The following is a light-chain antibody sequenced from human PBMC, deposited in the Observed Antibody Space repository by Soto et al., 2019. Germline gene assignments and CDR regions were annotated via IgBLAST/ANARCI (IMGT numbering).Light chain of an antibody. CDR3: SSYTSKSSLI. J-gene: IGLJ2*01. V-gene: IGLV2-14*02. CDR2: ATR. CDR1: STDVGNYNL. Sequence: QSVLTQPASVSGSPGQSITISCTGTSTDVGNYNLVSWYQQHPGKAPKLIIYATRKRPSGVSDRYSGSKSGNTASLTISGLQAEDEADYYCSSYTSKSSLIFGGGTKLTVL.